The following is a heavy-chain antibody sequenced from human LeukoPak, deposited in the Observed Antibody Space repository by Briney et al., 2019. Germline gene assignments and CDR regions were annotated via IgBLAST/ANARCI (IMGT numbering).Heavy chain of an antibody. CDR2: MNPNSGDT. CDR1: GYSFTNYD. V-gene: IGHV1-8*02. J-gene: IGHJ4*02. D-gene: IGHD5-18*01. CDR3: ARDPNAMVTSLFDY. Sequence: ASVKVSCKASGYSFTNYDINWVRQATGQGLEWMGWMNPNSGDTGYAQKFQGRVTMTTDTSTSTAYMELRSLRSDDTAVYYCARDPNAMVTSLFDYWGQGTLVTVSS.